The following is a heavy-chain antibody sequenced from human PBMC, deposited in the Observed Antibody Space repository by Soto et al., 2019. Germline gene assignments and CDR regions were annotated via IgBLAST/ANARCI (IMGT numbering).Heavy chain of an antibody. Sequence: EVQLLESGGGLVQPGGSLRLSCAASGFTFSSFVMNWVHQAPGKGLEWVSTISPGADVSHYTDSVKGRFTISRDNSRRTLHLQMDSLRVEDAAVYFCVRRAITATTKWGAFDVWGQGTAVTVSS. CDR1: GFTFSSFV. J-gene: IGHJ3*01. CDR2: ISPGADVS. D-gene: IGHD1-20*01. V-gene: IGHV3-23*01. CDR3: VRRAITATTKWGAFDV.